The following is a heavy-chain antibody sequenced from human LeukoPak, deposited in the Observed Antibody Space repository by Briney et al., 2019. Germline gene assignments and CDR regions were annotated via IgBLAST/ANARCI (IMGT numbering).Heavy chain of an antibody. CDR1: GFTFSDYY. CDR2: ISSSSSYT. J-gene: IGHJ4*02. D-gene: IGHD6-13*01. Sequence: GGSLRLSCAASGFTFSDYYMSWVRQARGKGLEWVSYISSSSSYTNYADSVKGRFTISRDNAKNSLYLQMNSLRAEDTAVYYCARIVIAAAGREDYWGQGTLVTVSS. V-gene: IGHV3-11*06. CDR3: ARIVIAAAGREDY.